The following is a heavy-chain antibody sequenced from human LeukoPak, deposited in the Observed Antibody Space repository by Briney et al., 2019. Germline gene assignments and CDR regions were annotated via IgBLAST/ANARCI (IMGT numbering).Heavy chain of an antibody. Sequence: GGSLRLSCAASGFTFSSYGMHWVRQAPGKGLEWVAFIRYDGSNKYYADSVKGRFTISRDNSKNTLYLQMNSLRAEDTAVYYCASLGDYYDSSGYYYWGQGTLVTVSS. CDR2: IRYDGSNK. CDR1: GFTFSSYG. CDR3: ASLGDYYDSSGYYY. V-gene: IGHV3-30*02. J-gene: IGHJ4*02. D-gene: IGHD3-22*01.